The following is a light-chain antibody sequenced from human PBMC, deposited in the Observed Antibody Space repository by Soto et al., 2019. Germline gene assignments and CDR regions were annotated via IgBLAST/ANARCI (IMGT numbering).Light chain of an antibody. V-gene: IGKV3-20*01. CDR2: GAS. J-gene: IGKJ4*01. Sequence: EIVLTQSPGTLSLSPGESATLSCRASQTVRTNYFAWFQHKPGQAPRLLIYGASSRATGIPDRFSGSGSGTDLTLTINRLEPEDFAVYFCQQYSDSPITFGGGTNVEIK. CDR3: QQYSDSPIT. CDR1: QTVRTNY.